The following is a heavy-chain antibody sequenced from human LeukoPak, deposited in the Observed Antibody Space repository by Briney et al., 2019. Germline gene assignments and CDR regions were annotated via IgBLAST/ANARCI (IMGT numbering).Heavy chain of an antibody. Sequence: GESLKISCKGSGYNFNTYWIAWVRQMPGKGLEWMGIIYPGDSDIRCSPSFQGQVTISADESISTTYLQWSSLKASDTAMYYCARQADYNILTGYFKGHLDYWGQGTLVTVSS. D-gene: IGHD3-9*01. CDR3: ARQADYNILTGYFKGHLDY. V-gene: IGHV5-51*01. CDR1: GYNFNTYW. J-gene: IGHJ4*02. CDR2: IYPGDSDI.